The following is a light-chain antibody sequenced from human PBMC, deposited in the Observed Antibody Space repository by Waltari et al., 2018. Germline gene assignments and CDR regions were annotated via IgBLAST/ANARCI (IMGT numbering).Light chain of an antibody. J-gene: IGLJ1*01. CDR2: EVN. CDR3: CSYAGSKTYV. CDR1: NSDIGNFHL. Sequence: QSALTQPASVSGSPGQSISLSCSGTNSDIGNFHLVSWYQRHPDKAPKLIIYEVNKRPSGVSHRFSGSKSGNTASLTISGLQAEDEADYYCCSYAGSKTYVFGPGTKVTVL. V-gene: IGLV2-23*02.